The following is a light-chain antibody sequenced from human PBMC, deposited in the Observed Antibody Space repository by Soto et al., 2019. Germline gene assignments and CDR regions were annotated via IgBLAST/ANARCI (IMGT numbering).Light chain of an antibody. V-gene: IGLV2-14*01. Sequence: QSALTQPASVSGSPGQSIAISCAGTFSDVGGYDYVSWYQQHPDKAPKLMIYEVTKRPSGVSNRFCGSKSGNTASLTISGLQPEDEADYYCSSHTSGSTRVFGSGTKVTVL. J-gene: IGLJ1*01. CDR3: SSHTSGSTRV. CDR2: EVT. CDR1: FSDVGGYDY.